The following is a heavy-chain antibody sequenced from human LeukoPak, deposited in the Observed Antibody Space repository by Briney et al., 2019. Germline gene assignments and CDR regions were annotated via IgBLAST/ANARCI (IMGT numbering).Heavy chain of an antibody. CDR1: GGSISSSSYY. D-gene: IGHD5-24*01. CDR2: IYYSGST. CDR3: AKSFSETERATITAY. V-gene: IGHV4-39*07. Sequence: SETLSLTCTVSGGSISSSSYYWGWIRQPPGKGLEWIGSIYYSGSTYYNPSLKSRVTISVDTSKNQFSLKLSSVTAADTAVYYCAKSFSETERATITAYWGQGTLVTVSS. J-gene: IGHJ4*02.